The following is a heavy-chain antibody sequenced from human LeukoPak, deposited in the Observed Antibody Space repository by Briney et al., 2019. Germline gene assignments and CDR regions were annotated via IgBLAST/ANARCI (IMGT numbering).Heavy chain of an antibody. J-gene: IGHJ4*02. CDR1: GGTFSSYA. V-gene: IGHV1-3*04. CDR3: ARSTPFDY. D-gene: IGHD2-2*01. Sequence: ASVKVSCKASGGTFSSYAISWVRQAPGQGLEWMGWINTDNGNTKYSQKFQARVTITRDTSASTAYMELSSLRSEDTAVYYCARSTPFDYWGQGALVTVSS. CDR2: INTDNGNT.